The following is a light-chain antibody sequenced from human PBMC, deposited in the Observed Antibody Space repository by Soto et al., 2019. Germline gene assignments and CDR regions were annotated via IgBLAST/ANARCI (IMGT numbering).Light chain of an antibody. CDR1: QGIRND. J-gene: IGKJ4*01. Sequence: AIQMTQSPSSLSASIGDRVTITCRASQGIRNDLGWYQQKAGKAPKLLIYSASSLQSWVPSRFTGSASGTDFTLTISSLQPEDVATYYCLQDYNYPLTFGGGTKVDIK. V-gene: IGKV1-6*01. CDR2: SAS. CDR3: LQDYNYPLT.